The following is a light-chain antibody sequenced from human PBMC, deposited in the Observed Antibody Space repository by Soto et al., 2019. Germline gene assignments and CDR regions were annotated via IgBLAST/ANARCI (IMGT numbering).Light chain of an antibody. Sequence: QSVLTQPASVSGSPGQSITISCTGSSRDVGSYNLVSWYQQYPGKAPKLMIFEGNKRPSGVSNRFSASKSGNTASLTISGLQAEDEADYYCWSYAGRRTFEVFGGGTKVTVL. CDR3: WSYAGRRTFEV. J-gene: IGLJ2*01. CDR2: EGN. V-gene: IGLV2-23*03. CDR1: SRDVGSYNL.